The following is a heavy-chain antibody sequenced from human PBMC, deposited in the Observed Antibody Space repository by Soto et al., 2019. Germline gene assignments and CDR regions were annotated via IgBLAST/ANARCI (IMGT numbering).Heavy chain of an antibody. CDR3: ARPLTGYCSGGSCYAVSSGHDAFDI. CDR1: GGTFSSYA. Sequence: GASVKVSCKASGGTFSSYAISWVRQAPGQGLEWMGGIIPIFGTANYAQKFQGGVTITADKSTSTAYMELSSLRSEDTAVYYCARPLTGYCSGGSCYAVSSGHDAFDIWGQGTMVTVSS. J-gene: IGHJ3*02. V-gene: IGHV1-69*06. CDR2: IIPIFGTA. D-gene: IGHD2-15*01.